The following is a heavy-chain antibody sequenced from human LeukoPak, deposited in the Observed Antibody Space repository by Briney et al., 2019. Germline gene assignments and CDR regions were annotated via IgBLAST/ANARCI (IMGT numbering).Heavy chain of an antibody. Sequence: GGSLRLSRASSGFTFSSYSMNWVRQAPGRGLEGVSYISSSSSTIYYADTVRGRYTISRENAKNALYVDMNTLRAEDAAGYFCARGGDSLGDAFDIWGQGTMVTVSS. D-gene: IGHD2-21*01. CDR3: ARGGDSLGDAFDI. J-gene: IGHJ3*02. V-gene: IGHV3-48*04. CDR2: ISSSSSTI. CDR1: GFTFSSYS.